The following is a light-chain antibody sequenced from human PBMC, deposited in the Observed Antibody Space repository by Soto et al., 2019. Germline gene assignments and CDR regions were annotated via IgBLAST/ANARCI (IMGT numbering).Light chain of an antibody. CDR3: QQYDSVFT. CDR2: GAS. V-gene: IGKV1-33*01. CDR1: QGITNY. Sequence: DIKMSQSPSSLSAYVGDRVTINCQASQGITNYLNWYQPKPGKAPKLLIYGASNLETGVPSRFSGSGSGTDFTFTISSLQAEDIATYFCQQYDSVFTFGQGTLLEIK. J-gene: IGKJ5*01.